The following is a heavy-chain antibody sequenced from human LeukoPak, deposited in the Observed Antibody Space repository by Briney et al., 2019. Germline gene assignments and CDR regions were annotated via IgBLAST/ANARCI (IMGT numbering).Heavy chain of an antibody. CDR1: GLTFTSHS. D-gene: IGHD2-21*01. CDR2: IGHAGSPA. Sequence: HPGGSLRLSCEASGLTFTSHSMTWVRQAPGKTLEWISYIGHAGSPAHYADSVRARFTISIENARNSLYLQMNSLTVEDTAVFYCANDQRPYGSGDCYCAIALWGRRTLVTVSS. J-gene: IGHJ3*01. V-gene: IGHV3-48*01. CDR3: ANDQRPYGSGDCYCAIAL.